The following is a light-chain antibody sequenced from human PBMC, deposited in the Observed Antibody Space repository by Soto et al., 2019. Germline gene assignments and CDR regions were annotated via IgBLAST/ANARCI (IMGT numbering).Light chain of an antibody. V-gene: IGKV1-5*01. J-gene: IGKJ1*01. Sequence: DIQMTQSPSTLSASVGDSVTSXXRASQSISSWLAWYQQKPGKAPKILIYDASSLESGVPSRFSGRGSGTEFTLTISSLQPDDFATYYCQQYNSYWTFGQGTKVDIK. CDR1: QSISSW. CDR3: QQYNSYWT. CDR2: DAS.